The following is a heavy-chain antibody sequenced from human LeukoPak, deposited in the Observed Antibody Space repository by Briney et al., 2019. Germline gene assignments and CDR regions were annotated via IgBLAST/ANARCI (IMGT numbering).Heavy chain of an antibody. CDR2: IRGSGGST. Sequence: GGSLRLSCAASGFTFSSYAMSWVRQTPGKGLEWVSAIRGSGGSTYYADSVKGRFTISRDNFKDTLYLEMSSLRAEDTALYYCATDRFYDTSAYPTWGQGTLVTVSS. J-gene: IGHJ5*02. CDR1: GFTFSSYA. CDR3: ATDRFYDTSAYPT. V-gene: IGHV3-23*01. D-gene: IGHD3-22*01.